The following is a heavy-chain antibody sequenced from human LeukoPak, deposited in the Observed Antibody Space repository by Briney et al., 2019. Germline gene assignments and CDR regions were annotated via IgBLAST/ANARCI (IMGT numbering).Heavy chain of an antibody. CDR2: INHSGST. CDR1: GGSFSGYY. J-gene: IGHJ4*02. D-gene: IGHD3-10*01. Sequence: PSETLSLTCAVYGGSFSGYYWSWIRQPPGKGLEWIGEINHSGSTNYNPSLKSRVTISVDTSKNQFSLKLSSVTAADTAVYYCARPQDQYYYGSGSYPSDYWGQGTLVTVSS. V-gene: IGHV4-34*01. CDR3: ARPQDQYYYGSGSYPSDY.